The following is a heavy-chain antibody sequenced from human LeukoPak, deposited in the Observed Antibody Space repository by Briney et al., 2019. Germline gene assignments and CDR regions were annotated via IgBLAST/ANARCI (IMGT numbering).Heavy chain of an antibody. V-gene: IGHV4-34*01. CDR2: INHSGST. CDR1: GGSFSGYY. J-gene: IGHJ4*02. CDR3: ARGPLINRRLRGSKYFDY. D-gene: IGHD3-10*01. Sequence: SETLSLTCAVYGGSFSGYYWSWIRQPPGKGLEWIGEINHSGSTNYNPSLKSRVTISVDTSKNQFSLKLSSVTAADTAVYYCARGPLINRRLRGSKYFDYWGQGTLVTVSS.